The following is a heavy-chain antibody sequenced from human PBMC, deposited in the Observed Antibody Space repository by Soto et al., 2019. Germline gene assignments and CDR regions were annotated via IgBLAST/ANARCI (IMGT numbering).Heavy chain of an antibody. D-gene: IGHD3-9*01. CDR3: ARRTTGHSFDF. Sequence: QITLKESGPTLVKPTQTLTLTCAFSGFSLSTSPVGVGWTRQPPGKALEWLALIYWDDDKHYSPSLKTRLTITKDSSKNQVVLTMTNLDPVDTATYYFARRTTGHSFDFWGQGTLVTVSS. CDR1: GFSLSTSPVG. V-gene: IGHV2-5*02. CDR2: IYWDDDK. J-gene: IGHJ4*02.